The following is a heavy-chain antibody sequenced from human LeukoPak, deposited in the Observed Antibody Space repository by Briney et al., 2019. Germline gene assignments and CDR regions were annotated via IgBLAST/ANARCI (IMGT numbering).Heavy chain of an antibody. D-gene: IGHD4-23*01. CDR1: GYTFTAYY. V-gene: IGHV1-2*02. CDR2: INPNIGGT. J-gene: IGHJ4*01. CDR3: ARIREWASTVGAFDY. Sequence: ASVKVSCKASGYTFTAYYVHWVRQAPGQGLEWMGWINPNIGGTNYAQKFQGRVTMTRDTSISTAYMELSRLRSDDTAVYYCARIREWASTVGAFDYWAKEPWSPSPQ.